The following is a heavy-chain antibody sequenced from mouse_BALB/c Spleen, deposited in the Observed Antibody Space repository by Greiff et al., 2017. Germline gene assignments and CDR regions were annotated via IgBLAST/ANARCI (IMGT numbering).Heavy chain of an antibody. J-gene: IGHJ2*01. CDR3: ARDRGDGYFPFDY. Sequence: VKLQESGPGLVAPSQSLSITCTVSGFSLTSYGVHWVRQPPGKGLEWLGVIWAGGSTNYNSALMSRLSISKDNSKSQVFLKMNSLQTDDTAMYYCARDRGDGYFPFDYWGQGTTLTVSS. CDR1: GFSLTSYG. D-gene: IGHD2-3*01. CDR2: IWAGGST. V-gene: IGHV2-9*02.